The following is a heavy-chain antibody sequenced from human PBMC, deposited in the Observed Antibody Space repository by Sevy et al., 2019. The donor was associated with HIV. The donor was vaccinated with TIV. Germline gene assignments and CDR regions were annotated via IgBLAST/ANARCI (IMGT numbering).Heavy chain of an antibody. CDR2: IKSKTDGGTT. D-gene: IGHD3-10*01. Sequence: GGSLRLSCAASGFTFSNAWMSWVRQAPGKGLEWVGRIKSKTDGGTTDYAAPVKGRFTISRDDSKKTLYVQMKSLKTDEAAIDYCTTDSVKQGLSALFHYWGQGTLVTVSS. J-gene: IGHJ4*02. CDR3: TTDSVKQGLSALFHY. CDR1: GFTFSNAW. V-gene: IGHV3-15*01.